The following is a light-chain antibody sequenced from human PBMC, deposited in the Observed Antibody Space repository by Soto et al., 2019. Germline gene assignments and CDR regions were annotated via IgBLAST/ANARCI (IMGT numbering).Light chain of an antibody. CDR1: SSDVGGYRY. CDR2: EVT. Sequence: QSALTQPAPVSGSPGQSITISCTGTSSDVGGYRYVSWYQHHPGKAPKLLIYEVTYRPSGVSNRFSGSKSGNTASLTISGLQAEDEADYYCSSYTSSSTLVVFGGGTKLTVL. J-gene: IGLJ2*01. V-gene: IGLV2-14*01. CDR3: SSYTSSSTLVV.